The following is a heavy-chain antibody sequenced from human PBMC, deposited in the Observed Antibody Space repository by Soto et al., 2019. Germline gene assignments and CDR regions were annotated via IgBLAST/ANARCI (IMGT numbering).Heavy chain of an antibody. CDR1: GFIFSNYG. D-gene: IGHD5-12*01. CDR3: AKDIHPGRDTYHYGADY. V-gene: IGHV3-30*18. CDR2: ISYDGSRK. J-gene: IGHJ4*02. Sequence: QVQLVESGGGVVQPGTSLTLSCSASGFIFSNYGMHWVRQAPGKGLEWVSIISYDGSRKHYVDSVKGRFTISRDNSKNTLDLQMNSLRAEDTDVYYCAKDIHPGRDTYHYGADYWGQGTLVAVSS.